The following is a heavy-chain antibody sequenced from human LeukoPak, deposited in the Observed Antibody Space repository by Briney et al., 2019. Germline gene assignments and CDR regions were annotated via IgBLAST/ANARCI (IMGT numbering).Heavy chain of an antibody. Sequence: PSETLSLTCTVSGGSISSYYWSWIRQPPGKGLEWIGYIYYSGSTNYNPSLKSRVTISVDTSKNQFSLKLSSVTAADTAVYYCARRRYYYDSSGYTVYYFDYWGQGTLVTVSS. D-gene: IGHD3-22*01. V-gene: IGHV4-59*08. J-gene: IGHJ4*02. CDR1: GGSISSYY. CDR2: IYYSGST. CDR3: ARRRYYYDSSGYTVYYFDY.